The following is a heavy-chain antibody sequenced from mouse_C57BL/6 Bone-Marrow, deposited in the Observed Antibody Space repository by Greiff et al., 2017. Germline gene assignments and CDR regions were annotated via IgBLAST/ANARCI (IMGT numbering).Heavy chain of an antibody. CDR1: GYTFTDYE. CDR2: IDPETGGT. CDR3: ARPQITTVESWFAY. D-gene: IGHD1-1*01. J-gene: IGHJ3*01. Sequence: QVQLKQSGAELVRPGASVTLSCKASGYTFTDYEMHWVKQTPVHGLEWIGAIDPETGGTAYNEKFKGKATLTADKSSSTAYMELRSLTSEDSAVYFCARPQITTVESWFAYWGQGTLVTVSA. V-gene: IGHV1-15*01.